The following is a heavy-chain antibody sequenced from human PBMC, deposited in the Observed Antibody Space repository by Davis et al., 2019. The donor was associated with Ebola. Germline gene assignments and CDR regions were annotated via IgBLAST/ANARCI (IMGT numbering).Heavy chain of an antibody. V-gene: IGHV4-39*01. CDR1: GGSFSGYY. CDR3: ARPNRYYYDSSGYYGIDAFDI. Sequence: SETLSLTCAVYGGSFSGYYWGWIRQPPGKGLEWIGSIYYSGSTYYNPSLKSRVTISVDTSKSQFSLKLSSVTAADTAVYYCARPNRYYYDSSGYYGIDAFDIWGQGTMVTVSS. J-gene: IGHJ3*02. CDR2: IYYSGST. D-gene: IGHD3-22*01.